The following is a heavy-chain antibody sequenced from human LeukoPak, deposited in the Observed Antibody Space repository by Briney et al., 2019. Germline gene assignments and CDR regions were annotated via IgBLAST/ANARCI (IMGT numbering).Heavy chain of an antibody. Sequence: SETLSLTCTVSGGSISSYYWSWIRQPAGKGLEWIGRIYTSGSTNYNPSLKSRVTMSVDTSKNQFSLKLSSVTAADTAVYYCARESVTTSYYYYYMDVWGKGTTVTISS. D-gene: IGHD4-17*01. V-gene: IGHV4-4*07. J-gene: IGHJ6*03. CDR3: ARESVTTSYYYYYMDV. CDR2: IYTSGST. CDR1: GGSISSYY.